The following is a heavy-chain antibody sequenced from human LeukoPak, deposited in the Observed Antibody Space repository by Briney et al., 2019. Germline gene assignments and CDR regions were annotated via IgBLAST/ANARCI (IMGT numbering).Heavy chain of an antibody. CDR1: GDSISGYY. CDR2: IHYSGST. CDR3: ARVGQWLPDWFDP. J-gene: IGHJ5*02. V-gene: IGHV4-59*01. Sequence: SETLSLTCTVSGDSISGYYWSWIRQPPGQGLEWIGYIHYSGSTNYNPSLKGRVTISLDMSKNQFSLKLNSMTAADTAVYYCARVGQWLPDWFDPWGQGTLVSVSS. D-gene: IGHD6-19*01.